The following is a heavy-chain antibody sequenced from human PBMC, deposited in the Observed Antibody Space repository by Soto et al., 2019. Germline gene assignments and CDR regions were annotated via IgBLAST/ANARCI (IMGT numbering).Heavy chain of an antibody. J-gene: IGHJ6*02. CDR2: IIPIFGTA. D-gene: IGHD5-18*01. CDR3: ARDDTAMVSGYYYYGMDV. CDR1: GGTLSSYA. Sequence: ASVKVSCKASGGTLSSYAISWVRQAPGQGFEWMGGIIPIFGTANYAQKFQGRVTITADESTSTAYMELSSLRSEDTAVYYCARDDTAMVSGYYYYGMDVWGQGTTVTVSS. V-gene: IGHV1-69*13.